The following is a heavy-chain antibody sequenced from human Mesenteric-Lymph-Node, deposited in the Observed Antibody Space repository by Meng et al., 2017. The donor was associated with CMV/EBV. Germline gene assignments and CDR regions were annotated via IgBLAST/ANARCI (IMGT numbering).Heavy chain of an antibody. Sequence: GGSLRLSCAASGFNFRSYTINWVRQAPGKGLEWVSSISSSSSSYIYYADSVKGRFTISRDNAKNSLFLQMNSLRAEDTAIYYCARVLYTGYEFYYYYGMDVWGQGTTVTVSS. CDR2: ISSSSSSYI. V-gene: IGHV3-21*01. CDR3: ARVLYTGYEFYYYYGMDV. D-gene: IGHD5-12*01. CDR1: GFNFRSYT. J-gene: IGHJ6*02.